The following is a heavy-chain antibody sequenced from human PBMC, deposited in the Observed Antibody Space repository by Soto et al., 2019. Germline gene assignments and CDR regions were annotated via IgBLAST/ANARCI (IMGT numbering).Heavy chain of an antibody. CDR1: GFTFSSYA. CDR2: ISSNGGST. V-gene: IGHV3-64*02. Sequence: GVSLRLSCAASGFTFSSYAMHWVRQAPGKGLEYVSAISSNGGSTYYADSVKGRFTISRDNSKNTLYLQMGSLRAEDMAVYYCARGTSTMIEPQDNWYFDLWGRGTLVTVSS. J-gene: IGHJ2*01. D-gene: IGHD3-22*01. CDR3: ARGTSTMIEPQDNWYFDL.